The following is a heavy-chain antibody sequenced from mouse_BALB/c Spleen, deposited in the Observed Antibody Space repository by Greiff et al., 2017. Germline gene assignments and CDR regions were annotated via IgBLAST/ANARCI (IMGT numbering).Heavy chain of an antibody. Sequence: EVKLVESGGGLVQPGGSRKLSCAASGFTFSSFGMHWVRQAPEKGLEWVAYISSGSSTIYYADTVKGRFTISRDNPKNTLFLQMTSLRSEDTAMYYCARTYYGNYGFFDYWGQGTTLTVSS. CDR3: ARTYYGNYGFFDY. V-gene: IGHV5-17*02. CDR1: GFTFSSFG. CDR2: ISSGSSTI. J-gene: IGHJ2*01. D-gene: IGHD2-10*01.